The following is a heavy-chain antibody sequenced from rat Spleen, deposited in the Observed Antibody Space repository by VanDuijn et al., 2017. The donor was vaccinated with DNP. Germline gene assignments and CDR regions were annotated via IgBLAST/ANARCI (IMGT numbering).Heavy chain of an antibody. D-gene: IGHD1-2*01. CDR2: ISYDGSST. CDR3: PRHGVAGMIFDY. Sequence: EVQLVESGGGLVQPGRSLKLSCAASGFTFSDYNMAWVRQAPKKGLEWVATISYDGSSTYYRDSVKGRFTISRDNAKSTLYLQMDSVRSEDTATYFCPRHGVAGMIFDYWGQGVMVTVSS. V-gene: IGHV5-7*01. J-gene: IGHJ2*01. CDR1: GFTFSDYN.